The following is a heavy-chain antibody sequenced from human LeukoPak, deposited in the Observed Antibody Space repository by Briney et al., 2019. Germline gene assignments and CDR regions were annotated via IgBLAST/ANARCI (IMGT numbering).Heavy chain of an antibody. Sequence: PGGSLRLSCAASGFTFSSYWMSWVRQAPGKGLECVASIKQDGSEKYYVDSMKGRFTISRDNTKNSLYLQMNSLRADDTAVYYCARNQWLPFDAFDIWGQGTMVTVSS. V-gene: IGHV3-7*01. CDR1: GFTFSSYW. J-gene: IGHJ3*02. D-gene: IGHD5-18*01. CDR2: IKQDGSEK. CDR3: ARNQWLPFDAFDI.